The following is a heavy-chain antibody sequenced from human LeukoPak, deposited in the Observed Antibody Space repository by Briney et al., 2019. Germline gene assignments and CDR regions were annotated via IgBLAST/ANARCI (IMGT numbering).Heavy chain of an antibody. CDR1: GTSISSYY. V-gene: IGHV4-59*08. CDR2: IYYSGIT. D-gene: IGHD2-21*02. Sequence: SETLSLTCTVSGTSISSYYWSWIRQPPGKGLEWIGYIYYSGITNYNPSLKSRVTISVDTSKNQFSLKLSSVTAADTAVYYCARLRLDCGGDCYSRWFDPWGQGTLVTVSS. J-gene: IGHJ5*02. CDR3: ARLRLDCGGDCYSRWFDP.